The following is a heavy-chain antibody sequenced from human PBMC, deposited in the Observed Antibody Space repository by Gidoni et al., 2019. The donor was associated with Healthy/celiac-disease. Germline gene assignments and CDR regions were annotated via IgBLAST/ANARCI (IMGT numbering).Heavy chain of an antibody. CDR2: IYSGVST. J-gene: IGHJ5*02. CDR1: GFTVSSNY. CDR3: ARGDTYGDYLSWFDP. V-gene: IGHV3-66*01. D-gene: IGHD4-17*01. Sequence: EGQMVESGGGLVQPGGSLRLSCAASGFTVSSNYMSWVRQATGTGLEWVSVIYSGVSTYYADSVKGRFTISRDNSKTTLYLQMNSLRAEDTAVYYCARGDTYGDYLSWFDPWGQGTLVTVSS.